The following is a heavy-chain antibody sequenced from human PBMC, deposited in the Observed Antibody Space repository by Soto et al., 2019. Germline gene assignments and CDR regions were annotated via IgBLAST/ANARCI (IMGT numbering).Heavy chain of an antibody. D-gene: IGHD3-22*01. CDR2: IYPGDSDT. CDR1: GYSFTSYW. Sequence: PVESLKISYKGSGYSFTSYWIGWVRQMPGKGLEWMGIIYPGDSDTRYSPSFQGQVTISADKSISTAYLQWSSLKASDTAMYYCARLHRGYDSSGYYHDPYYYYYYGMDVWGQGTTVTVSS. CDR3: ARLHRGYDSSGYYHDPYYYYYYGMDV. J-gene: IGHJ6*02. V-gene: IGHV5-51*01.